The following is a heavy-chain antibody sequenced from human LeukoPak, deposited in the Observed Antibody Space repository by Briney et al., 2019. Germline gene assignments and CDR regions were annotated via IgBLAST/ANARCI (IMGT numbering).Heavy chain of an antibody. CDR3: ARVITMVRGVFNWFDP. CDR1: GYTFTSYG. V-gene: IGHV1-18*01. J-gene: IGHJ5*02. CDR2: ISAYNGNT. Sequence: ASVKVSCKASGYTFTSYGISWVRQAPGQGVEWMGWISAYNGNTNYAQKLQGRVTMTTDTSTSTAYMELRSLRSDDTAVYYCARVITMVRGVFNWFDPWGQGTLVTVSS. D-gene: IGHD3-10*01.